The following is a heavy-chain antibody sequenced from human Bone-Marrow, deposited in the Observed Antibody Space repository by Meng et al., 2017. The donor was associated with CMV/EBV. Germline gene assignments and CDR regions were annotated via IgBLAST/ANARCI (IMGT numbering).Heavy chain of an antibody. V-gene: IGHV3-21*01. Sequence: GGSLRLSCAASGFTFSSYSMNWVRQAPGKGLEWVSSISSSSSYIYYADSVKGRFTISRDNAKNSLYLQMNSLRAEDTAVYYCARDFTRCGGDCWMDAFDIWGQGTMVNVSS. CDR1: GFTFSSYS. CDR2: ISSSSSYI. J-gene: IGHJ3*02. CDR3: ARDFTRCGGDCWMDAFDI. D-gene: IGHD2-21*01.